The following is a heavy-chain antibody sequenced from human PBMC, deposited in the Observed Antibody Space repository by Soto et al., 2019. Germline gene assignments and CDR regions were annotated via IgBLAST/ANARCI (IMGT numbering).Heavy chain of an antibody. CDR1: GFTFSSYA. J-gene: IGHJ4*02. CDR3: AQDHSSDFPDY. Sequence: GSLRLSCXASGFTFSSYAMNWVRQAPGKGLEWVSVISGSGGSAYYANSVKGRFTISRDNSKNTLYLQMNSLRAEDTAVYYCAQDHSSDFPDYWGQGTLVTVSS. CDR2: ISGSGGSA. V-gene: IGHV3-23*01. D-gene: IGHD6-19*01.